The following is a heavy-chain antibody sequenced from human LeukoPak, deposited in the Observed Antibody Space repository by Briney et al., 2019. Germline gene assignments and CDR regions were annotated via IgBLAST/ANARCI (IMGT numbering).Heavy chain of an antibody. CDR3: GRDPNGNYVGAFEF. J-gene: IGHJ3*01. V-gene: IGHV3-23*01. CDR2: QTANSDDT. Sequence: GGSLRLSCTASGFAFSAYAMTWVRQVPGKGLEWVSSQTANSDDTSYADSVRGRFTMSRDNSKNSLYLQMNNLRAEDTATYYCGRDPNGNYVGAFEFWGQGTLVTVSS. D-gene: IGHD4-17*01. CDR1: GFAFSAYA.